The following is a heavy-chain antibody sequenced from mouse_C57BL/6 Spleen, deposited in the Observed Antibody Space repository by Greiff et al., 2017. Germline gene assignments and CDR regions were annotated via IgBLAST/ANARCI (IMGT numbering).Heavy chain of an antibody. CDR1: GFTFSDYG. Sequence: DVKLVESGGGLVKPGGSLKLSCAASGFTFSDYGMHWVRQAPEKGLEWVAYISSGSSTIYYAATVKGRFTISRDNAKNTLFLQMTSLRSEDTAMYYCARQDGYYVEYYAMDYWGQGTSVTVSS. D-gene: IGHD2-3*01. CDR2: ISSGSSTI. J-gene: IGHJ4*01. V-gene: IGHV5-17*01. CDR3: ARQDGYYVEYYAMDY.